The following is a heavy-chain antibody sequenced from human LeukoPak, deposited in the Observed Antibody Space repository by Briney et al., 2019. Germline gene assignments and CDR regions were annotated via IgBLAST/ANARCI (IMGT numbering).Heavy chain of an antibody. CDR1: GFTVSSNY. D-gene: IGHD3-9*01. V-gene: IGHV3-66*01. CDR3: TRDLMDYDVSTGLHHYYMDV. CDR2: IYSGGST. Sequence: GGSLRLSCAASGFTVSSNYMSWVRQAPGKGLEWVSVIYSGGSTYYADSVKGRFTISRDNSKNTLYLQMNSLRAEDTAVYYCTRDLMDYDVSTGLHHYYMDVWGQGTTVTVSS. J-gene: IGHJ6*02.